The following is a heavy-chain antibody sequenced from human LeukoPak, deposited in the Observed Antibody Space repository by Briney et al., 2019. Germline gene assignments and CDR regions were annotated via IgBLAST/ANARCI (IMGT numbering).Heavy chain of an antibody. V-gene: IGHV4-59*08. D-gene: IGHD6-19*01. CDR2: MYHSGST. CDR1: GGSISSYY. J-gene: IGHJ4*02. Sequence: SETLSLTCTVSGGSISSYYWSWIRQPPGKGLEWIGYMYHSGSTKYNPSLKSRVTISVDTSKNQFSLKLSSVTAADTAVYFCAGHADTGWFNFDYWGQGTLVTVSS. CDR3: AGHADTGWFNFDY.